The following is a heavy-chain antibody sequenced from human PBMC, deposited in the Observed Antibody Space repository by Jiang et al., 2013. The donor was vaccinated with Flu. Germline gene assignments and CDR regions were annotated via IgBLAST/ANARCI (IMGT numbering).Heavy chain of an antibody. V-gene: IGHV4-39*01. CDR1: GGSISNSRYY. Sequence: LLKPSETPSLTCTVSGGSISNSRYYWGWIRQPPGKGLEWIGTIYYSGSTYYSPSLKSRVTISVDTSKNQFSLKLSSVTAADTAVYYCARPLVEYSSSGTYDIWGQGTMVTVSS. CDR3: ARPLVEYSSSGTYDI. D-gene: IGHD6-6*01. CDR2: IYYSGST. J-gene: IGHJ3*02.